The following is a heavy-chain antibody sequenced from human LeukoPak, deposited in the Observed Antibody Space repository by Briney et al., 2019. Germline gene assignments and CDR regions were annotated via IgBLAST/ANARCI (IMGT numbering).Heavy chain of an antibody. CDR3: ARTNGGYEYN. D-gene: IGHD5-12*01. V-gene: IGHV1-2*02. J-gene: IGHJ4*02. Sequence: ASVKVSCKASGYTFTGYYMHWVRQAPGQGLAWMGWINPYSGDTTYAQKFQGRLTLTRDTSISTAYMEVSRLKSDDTAVYYCARTNGGYEYNWGQGTRVIVSS. CDR1: GYTFTGYY. CDR2: INPYSGDT.